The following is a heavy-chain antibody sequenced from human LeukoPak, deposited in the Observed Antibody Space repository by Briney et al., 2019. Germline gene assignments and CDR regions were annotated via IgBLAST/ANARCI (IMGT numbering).Heavy chain of an antibody. CDR1: GFSFNSYS. V-gene: IGHV3-21*01. Sequence: PGGSLRLSCAASGFSFNSYSMKWVRQAPGKGLEWVSSISGHSDYIYYADSVKGRFTISRDNAKNSLYLQMNSLRAEDTAVYYCARGGSTFVTMAWGQGTLVTVSS. CDR3: ARGGSTFVTMA. D-gene: IGHD3-10*01. CDR2: ISGHSDYI. J-gene: IGHJ5*02.